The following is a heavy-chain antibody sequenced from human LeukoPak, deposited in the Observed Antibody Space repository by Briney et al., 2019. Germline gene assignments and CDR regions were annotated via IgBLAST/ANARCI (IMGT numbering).Heavy chain of an antibody. CDR3: AKDVRVGGGGMDV. J-gene: IGHJ6*02. D-gene: IGHD1-26*01. CDR2: ISGSGGST. Sequence: GGSLRLSCAASGFTFSIYAMSWVRQAPGKGLEWVSGISGSGGSTFYADSMKGRFTISRDNPKNTLSLQMNSLRADDTAVYYCAKDVRVGGGGMDVWGQGTPVAVSS. V-gene: IGHV3-23*01. CDR1: GFTFSIYA.